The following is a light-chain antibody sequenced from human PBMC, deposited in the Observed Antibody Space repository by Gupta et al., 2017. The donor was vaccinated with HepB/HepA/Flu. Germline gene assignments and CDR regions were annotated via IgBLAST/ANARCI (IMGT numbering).Light chain of an antibody. CDR3: QAWDSSTVV. CDR1: KLGDKY. J-gene: IGLJ2*01. CDR2: QDS. V-gene: IGLV3-1*01. Sequence: SYEPTPPPSVSVSPGQTASITCSGDKLGDKYACCYQQKPGQSPVLVIYQDSKRPSGIPERFSGSNSGNTATLTISGTQAMDEADYYCQAWDSSTVVFGGGTKLTVL.